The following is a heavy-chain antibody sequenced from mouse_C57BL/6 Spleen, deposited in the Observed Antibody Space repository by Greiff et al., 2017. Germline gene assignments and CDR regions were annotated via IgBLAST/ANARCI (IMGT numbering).Heavy chain of an antibody. CDR3: ARNLYYYGSTNYWYFDV. D-gene: IGHD1-1*01. CDR1: GFSLTSYG. CDR2: IWSGGST. V-gene: IGHV2-2*01. J-gene: IGHJ1*03. Sequence: VMLVESGPGLVQPSQSLSITCTVSGFSLTSYGVHWVRQSPGKGLEWLGVIWSGGSTDYNAAFISRLSISKDNSKSQVFFKMNSLQADDTAIYYCARNLYYYGSTNYWYFDVWGTGTTVTVSS.